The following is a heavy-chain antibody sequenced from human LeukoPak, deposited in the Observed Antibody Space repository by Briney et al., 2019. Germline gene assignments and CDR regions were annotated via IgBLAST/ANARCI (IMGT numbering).Heavy chain of an antibody. D-gene: IGHD6-13*01. J-gene: IGHJ4*02. CDR3: ARGIAAAAPLDY. CDR1: GFTFSSYS. CDR2: ISSSSSYI. V-gene: IGHV3-21*01. Sequence: PGGSLRLSCAASGFTFSSYSMNWVRQAPGKGLDWVSSISSSSSYIYYADSVKGRFTISRDNAKNSLYLQMNSLRAEDTAVYYCARGIAAAAPLDYWGQGTLVTVSS.